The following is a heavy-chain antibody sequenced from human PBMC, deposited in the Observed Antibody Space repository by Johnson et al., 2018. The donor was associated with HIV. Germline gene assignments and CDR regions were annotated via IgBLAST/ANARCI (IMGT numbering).Heavy chain of an antibody. J-gene: IGHJ3*01. CDR1: GFSFSNAW. V-gene: IGHV3-15*01. CDR3: TTDPGWNGYHAFDV. D-gene: IGHD1-1*01. Sequence: VQLVESGGGLVKAGGSLRLSCAASGFSFSNAWMSWVRQAPGKGLEWVGRIKSKTDGETTDYAAPVKGRCTTARDDPKNTLYLQMNSLKTEETAMYYCTTDPGWNGYHAFDVWGQGTMVTVSS. CDR2: IKSKTDGETT.